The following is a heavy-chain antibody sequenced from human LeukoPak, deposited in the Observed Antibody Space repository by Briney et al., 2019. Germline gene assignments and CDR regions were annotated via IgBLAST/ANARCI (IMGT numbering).Heavy chain of an antibody. D-gene: IGHD3-9*01. V-gene: IGHV4-34*01. Sequence: SETLFLTCAVYGGSFSGYYWSWIRQPPGKGLKWIGESNHSGSTHYNPSLKSRVTISVDTTKNQFSLKLSSVTAAYTAVYYCARGRDYDILTGYSVTTHFDYWGQGTLVTVSS. CDR1: GGSFSGYY. CDR2: SNHSGST. J-gene: IGHJ4*02. CDR3: ARGRDYDILTGYSVTTHFDY.